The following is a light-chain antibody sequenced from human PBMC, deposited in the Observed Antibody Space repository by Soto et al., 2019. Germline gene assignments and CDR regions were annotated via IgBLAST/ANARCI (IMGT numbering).Light chain of an antibody. V-gene: IGKV3-15*01. J-gene: IGKJ1*01. CDR2: GAS. CDR3: QQYNNWPRWT. Sequence: EIVMTQSPATPSVSPGERATLSCRASQSVSSNLAWYQQKPGQAPKLLIYGASTRATGIPARFSGSGSGTEFTLTISSLQSEDFAVYDCQQYNNWPRWTFGQGTKVEIK. CDR1: QSVSSN.